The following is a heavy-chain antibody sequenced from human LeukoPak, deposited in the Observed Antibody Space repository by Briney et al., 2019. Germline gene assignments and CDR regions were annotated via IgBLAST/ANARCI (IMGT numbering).Heavy chain of an antibody. CDR3: AKDEAIAAAGTGDY. J-gene: IGHJ4*02. D-gene: IGHD6-13*01. CDR1: GFTFNSYA. Sequence: PGGSLRLSCAASGFTFNSYAMSWVRQAPGKGLEWVSAISGSGGSTYYADSVKGRFTISRDNSKNTLYLQMNSLRAEDTAVYYCAKDEAIAAAGTGDYWGQGTLVTVSS. V-gene: IGHV3-23*01. CDR2: ISGSGGST.